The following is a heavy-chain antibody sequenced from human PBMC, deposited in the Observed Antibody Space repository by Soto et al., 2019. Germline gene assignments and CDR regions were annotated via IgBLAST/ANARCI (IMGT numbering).Heavy chain of an antibody. CDR3: SRVAVLTAAGTTDY. CDR1: GFTFSDYY. J-gene: IGHJ4*02. D-gene: IGHD6-13*01. CDR2: ISGTSDST. V-gene: IGHV3-11*06. Sequence: QVQLVESGGGLVRPGGSLRLSCAASGFTFSDYYMSWIRQVPGKGLEWVAYISGTSDSTPYADSVRGRFTISRDNAKNPLYLHMNSLRAEDTALYYCSRVAVLTAAGTTDYWGQGTLVTVSS.